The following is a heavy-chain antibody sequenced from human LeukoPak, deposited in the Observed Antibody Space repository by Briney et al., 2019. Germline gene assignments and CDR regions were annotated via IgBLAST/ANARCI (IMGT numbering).Heavy chain of an antibody. CDR1: GGSFSGYY. Sequence: SETLSLTCAVYGGSFSGYYWSWIRQPPGKGLEWIGEINHSGSTNYNPSLKSRVTISVDTSKNQFSLKLSSVTAADTAVYYCARHARVVGYYYGSGSYYNNGPRLAFDIWGQGTMVTVSS. D-gene: IGHD3-10*01. CDR3: ARHARVVGYYYGSGSYYNNGPRLAFDI. V-gene: IGHV4-34*01. CDR2: INHSGST. J-gene: IGHJ3*02.